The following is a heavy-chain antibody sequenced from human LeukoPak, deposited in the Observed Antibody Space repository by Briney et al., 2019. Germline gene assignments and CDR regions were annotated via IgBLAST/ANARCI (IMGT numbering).Heavy chain of an antibody. Sequence: GGSLRLSCAASGFTFSSYWMHWVRQAPGKGLEWVSGINWSGGSTGYADPLRGRFTISRDNAKNSLYLQMDSLRAEDTALYYCARAPITSPFYFDYWGQGTLVTVSS. V-gene: IGHV3-20*04. D-gene: IGHD2-2*01. CDR1: GFTFSSYW. CDR3: ARAPITSPFYFDY. CDR2: INWSGGST. J-gene: IGHJ4*02.